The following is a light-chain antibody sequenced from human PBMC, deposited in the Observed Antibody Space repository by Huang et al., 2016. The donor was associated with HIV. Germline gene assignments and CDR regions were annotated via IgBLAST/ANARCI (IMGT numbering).Light chain of an antibody. CDR3: QHYYTSPT. V-gene: IGKV1-NL1*01. J-gene: IGKJ1*01. CDR1: QGISNS. CDR2: STS. Sequence: DIQMTQSPSSLSAFVGDTVTITCRASQGISNSVAWYQQKPGKAPKLLLYSTSRLESRVPSGFRGGGSGTDYTLTINSLQPDDFATYYCQHYYTSPTFGQGSKVEIK.